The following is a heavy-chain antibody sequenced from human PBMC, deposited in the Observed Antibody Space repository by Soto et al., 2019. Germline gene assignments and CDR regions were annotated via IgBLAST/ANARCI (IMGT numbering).Heavy chain of an antibody. CDR1: GFTFTRYS. CDR2: ISSTTNYI. Sequence: GGSLRLSCAASGFTFTRYSMNWVRQAPGKGLEWVSSISSTTNYIYYGDSMKGRFTISRDNAKNSLYLEMNSLRAEDTDVYYCARESEDLTSNFDYWGQGTLVTVAS. J-gene: IGHJ4*02. CDR3: ARESEDLTSNFDY. V-gene: IGHV3-21*06.